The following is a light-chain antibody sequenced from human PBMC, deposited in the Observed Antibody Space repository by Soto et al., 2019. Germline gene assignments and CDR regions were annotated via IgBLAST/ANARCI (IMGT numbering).Light chain of an antibody. J-gene: IGLJ2*01. CDR1: SSNIGSNY. CDR3: TAWDNSLSGPL. Sequence: QSVLTQPPSASGTPGQRVTIFCSGSSSNIGSNYVYWYQQFPGAAPKLLIYRNNQRPSGVPDRFSGSKSGPSASLDISGVRSEDEADYYCTAWDNSLSGPLFGGGTKLTVL. V-gene: IGLV1-47*01. CDR2: RNN.